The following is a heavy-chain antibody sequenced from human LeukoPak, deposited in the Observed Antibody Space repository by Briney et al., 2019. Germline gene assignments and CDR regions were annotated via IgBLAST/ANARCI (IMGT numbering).Heavy chain of an antibody. J-gene: IGHJ4*02. Sequence: GGSLRLSCAASGFTFSSYSMNWVRQAPGKGLEWVSSISSSSSYIYYADSVKGRFTISRDNAKNPLYLQMNSLRAEDTAVYYCARGSGGNLDYWGQGTLVTVSS. CDR2: ISSSSSYI. D-gene: IGHD2-15*01. V-gene: IGHV3-21*01. CDR1: GFTFSSYS. CDR3: ARGSGGNLDY.